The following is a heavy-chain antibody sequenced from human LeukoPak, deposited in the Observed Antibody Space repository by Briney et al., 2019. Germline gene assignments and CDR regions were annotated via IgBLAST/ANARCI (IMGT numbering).Heavy chain of an antibody. V-gene: IGHV3-30*18. CDR1: GFTFSSYG. J-gene: IGHJ4*02. CDR3: AKDTSSSWYSY. CDR2: ISYDGSNK. D-gene: IGHD6-13*01. Sequence: GRSLRLSCAASGFTFSSYGMHWVRQAPGKGLEWVAVISYDGSNKYYADSVKGRFTISRDNSKNTLYLQMNSLRAEDTAVYYCAKDTSSSWYSYWGQGTLVTVSS.